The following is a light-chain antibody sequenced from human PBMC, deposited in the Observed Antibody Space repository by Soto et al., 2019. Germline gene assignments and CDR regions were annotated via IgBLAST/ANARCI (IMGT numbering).Light chain of an antibody. V-gene: IGKV1-5*03. CDR1: QSISSW. CDR2: KAS. J-gene: IGKJ2*01. CDR3: QQYNSYPYT. Sequence: DIQMTQSPSTLSASVGDRVTITCRASQSISSWLAWYHQKPGKAPKLLIYKASSLESGVPSRLSGSGSGTEFTLTISSLQPDDFATYYCQQYNSYPYTFGQGTKLEIK.